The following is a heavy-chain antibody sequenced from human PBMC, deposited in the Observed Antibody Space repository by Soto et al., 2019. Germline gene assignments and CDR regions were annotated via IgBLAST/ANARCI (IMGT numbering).Heavy chain of an antibody. CDR2: IYYSGST. D-gene: IGHD5-18*01. CDR1: GGSISCGGYY. J-gene: IGHJ5*02. Sequence: SETLSLTCTVSGGSISCGGYYWSWIRQHPGKGLEWIGYIYYSGSTYYNPSLKSRVTISVDTSKNQFSLKLSSVTAADTAVYYCAREVDTAMGSWFDPWGQGTLVTVSS. V-gene: IGHV4-31*03. CDR3: AREVDTAMGSWFDP.